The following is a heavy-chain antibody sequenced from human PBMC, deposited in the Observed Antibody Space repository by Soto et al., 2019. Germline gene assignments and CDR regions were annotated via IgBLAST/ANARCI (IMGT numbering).Heavy chain of an antibody. CDR1: GDTLSCYS. Sequence: QVQLVQSGAEVKRPGSSVKVSCKASGDTLSCYSINWVRQAPGLGLEWMGRVNPILSMSNCAQRFQGRVTMTADKSTSTAYMELSGLRSEDTAMYYCATSYGSGYRAFDYWGQGALVTVSS. CDR2: VNPILSMS. J-gene: IGHJ4*02. CDR3: ATSYGSGYRAFDY. D-gene: IGHD3-10*01. V-gene: IGHV1-69*04.